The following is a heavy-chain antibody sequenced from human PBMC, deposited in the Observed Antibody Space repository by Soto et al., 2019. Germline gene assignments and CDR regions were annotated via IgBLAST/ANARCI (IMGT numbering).Heavy chain of an antibody. V-gene: IGHV4-34*01. CDR1: GGSFSGYS. CDR2: INHSGST. D-gene: IGHD6-13*01. Sequence: QVQLQQWGAGLLKPSETLSLTCAVYGGSFSGYSWSWIRQPPGKGLEWIGEINHSGSTNYNPSLNWRVARSVDTPKNQCALKLSSVSTADTAGYYCARGQGSSWYDCRDYQHCGQGTLVTVSS. J-gene: IGHJ1*01. CDR3: ARGQGSSWYDCRDYQH.